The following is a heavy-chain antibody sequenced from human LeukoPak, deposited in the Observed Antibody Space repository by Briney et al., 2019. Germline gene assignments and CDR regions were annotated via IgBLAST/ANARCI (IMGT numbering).Heavy chain of an antibody. V-gene: IGHV1-69*13. CDR3: VVDYGSGSRYYYYGMDV. Sequence: ASVKVSCKASGGTFSSYAISWVRQAPGQGLEWMGGFIPIFGTANYAQKFQGRVTITADESTSTAYMELSSLRSEDTAVYYCVVDYGSGSRYYYYGMDVWGQGTTVTVSS. CDR1: GGTFSSYA. D-gene: IGHD3-10*01. J-gene: IGHJ6*02. CDR2: FIPIFGTA.